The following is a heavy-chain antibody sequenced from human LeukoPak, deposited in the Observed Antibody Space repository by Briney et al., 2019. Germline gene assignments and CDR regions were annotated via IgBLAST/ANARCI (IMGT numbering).Heavy chain of an antibody. D-gene: IGHD5-24*01. V-gene: IGHV1-46*01. Sequence: GASVKVSCKASGYTFTSYYMHWVRQAPGQGLEWMGIINPSGGSTSYAQKFQGRVTMTEDTSTDTAYMELSSLRSEDTAVYYCATFISSGDGYNNYYFDYWGQGTLVTVSS. CDR1: GYTFTSYY. CDR3: ATFISSGDGYNNYYFDY. J-gene: IGHJ4*02. CDR2: INPSGGST.